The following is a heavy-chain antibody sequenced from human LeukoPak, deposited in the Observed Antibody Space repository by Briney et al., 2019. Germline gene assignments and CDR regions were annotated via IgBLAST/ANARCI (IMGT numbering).Heavy chain of an antibody. CDR2: ISSSSSYI. CDR3: ARGQYSGYDSTYFDY. J-gene: IGHJ4*02. CDR1: GFTFSSYG. Sequence: GGSLRLSCAASGFTFSSYGMHWVRQAPGKGLEWVSSISSSSSYIYYADSVKGRFTISRDNAKNSLYLQMNSLRAEDTAVYYCARGQYSGYDSTYFDYWGQGTLVTVSS. V-gene: IGHV3-21*01. D-gene: IGHD5-12*01.